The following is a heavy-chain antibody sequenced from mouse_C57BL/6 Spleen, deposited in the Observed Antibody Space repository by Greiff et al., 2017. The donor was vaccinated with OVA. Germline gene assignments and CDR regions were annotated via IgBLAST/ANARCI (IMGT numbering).Heavy chain of an antibody. D-gene: IGHD1-1*01. J-gene: IGHJ2*01. Sequence: EVQRVESEGGLVQPGSSMKLSCTASGFTFSDYYMAWVRQVPEKGLEWVANINYDGSSTYYLDSLKSRFIISRDNAKNILYLQMSSLKSEDTATYYCARDGYGRVFDYWGQGTTLTVSS. CDR1: GFTFSDYY. CDR3: ARDGYGRVFDY. V-gene: IGHV5-16*01. CDR2: INYDGSST.